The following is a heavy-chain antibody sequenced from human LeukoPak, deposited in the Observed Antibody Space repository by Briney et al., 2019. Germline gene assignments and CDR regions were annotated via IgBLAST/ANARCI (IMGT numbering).Heavy chain of an antibody. CDR3: ARGDGYCSGGSCYSIADY. CDR2: ISYDGSYK. J-gene: IGHJ4*02. CDR1: GFTFSNHA. V-gene: IGHV3-30*04. Sequence: PGRSLRLSCAASGFTFSNHALHWVRQAPGKGLEWVAAISYDGSYKYYADSVKGRFTISRDNSKNTLYLQMNSLRLEDTAVYYCARGDGYCSGGSCYSIADYWGQGTLVTVSS. D-gene: IGHD2-15*01.